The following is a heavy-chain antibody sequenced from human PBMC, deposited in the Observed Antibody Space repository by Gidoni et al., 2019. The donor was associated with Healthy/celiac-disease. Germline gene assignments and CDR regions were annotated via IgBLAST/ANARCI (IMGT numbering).Heavy chain of an antibody. CDR3: ASLYYDYVWGSYRYSNWFDP. Sequence: QLQLQESGPGLVKPSETLSLTCTVSGGSISSSSYYWGWIRQPPGKGLEWIGSIYYSGSTYYNPSLKSRVTISVDTSKNQFSLKLSSVTAADTAVYYCASLYYDYVWGSYRYSNWFDPWGQGTLVTVSS. V-gene: IGHV4-39*01. CDR2: IYYSGST. J-gene: IGHJ5*02. CDR1: GGSISSSSYY. D-gene: IGHD3-16*02.